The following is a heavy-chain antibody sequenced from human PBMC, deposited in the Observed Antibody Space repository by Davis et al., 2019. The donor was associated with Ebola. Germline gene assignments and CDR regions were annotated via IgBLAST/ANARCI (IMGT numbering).Heavy chain of an antibody. D-gene: IGHD2-15*01. J-gene: IGHJ4*02. CDR1: GFTFSSYS. Sequence: PSETLSLTCAASGFTFSSYSMNWVRQAPGKGLEWVSSISSSSSYIYYADSVKGRFTISRDNAKNSLYLQMNSLRAEDTAVYYCARDYCSGGSCYLDYWGQGTLVTVSS. V-gene: IGHV3-21*01. CDR2: ISSSSSYI. CDR3: ARDYCSGGSCYLDY.